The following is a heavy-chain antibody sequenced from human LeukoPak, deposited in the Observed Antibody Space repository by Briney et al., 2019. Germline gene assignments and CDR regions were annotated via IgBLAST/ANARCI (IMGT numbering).Heavy chain of an antibody. V-gene: IGHV3-21*06. CDR3: ARDLATVVTINNWFDP. D-gene: IGHD4-23*01. Sequence: GRFTISRDNARNSVYLQMNSLRAEDTAVYYCARDLATVVTINNWFDPWGQGTLVTVSS. J-gene: IGHJ5*02.